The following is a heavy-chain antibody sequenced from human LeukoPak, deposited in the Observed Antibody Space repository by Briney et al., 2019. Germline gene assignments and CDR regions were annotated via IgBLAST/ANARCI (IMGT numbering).Heavy chain of an antibody. CDR1: GYTFTSYG. Sequence: ASVKVSCKASGYTFTSYGISWVRQAPGQGLEWMGWISAYNGNTNYAQKLQGRVTMTTDTSTSTAYMELRSLRSDDTAVYYCARERVWFGELLGRWFDPWGQGTLATVSS. CDR2: ISAYNGNT. V-gene: IGHV1-18*01. D-gene: IGHD3-10*01. CDR3: ARERVWFGELLGRWFDP. J-gene: IGHJ5*02.